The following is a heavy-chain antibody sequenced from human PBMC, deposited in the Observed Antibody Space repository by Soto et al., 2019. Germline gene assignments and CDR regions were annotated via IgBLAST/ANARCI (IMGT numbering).Heavy chain of an antibody. CDR1: GYTFTSYG. CDR3: ARDSPPVDY. Sequence: QVQLVQSGAEVKKPGASVKVSCKASGYTFTSYGVSWVRQAPGQGLEWMGWISAYNGNTKYAQKLQGRVTMTTDTSTNTAYIDLRRLRSHGTAVYYCARDSPPVDYWGQGTLVTVSS. J-gene: IGHJ4*02. V-gene: IGHV1-18*01. CDR2: ISAYNGNT.